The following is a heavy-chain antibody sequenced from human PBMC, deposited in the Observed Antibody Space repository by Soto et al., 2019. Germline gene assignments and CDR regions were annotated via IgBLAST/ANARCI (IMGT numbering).Heavy chain of an antibody. J-gene: IGHJ4*02. V-gene: IGHV3-23*01. Sequence: SLRLSCAASGCTFSSYALTWVLQAPGKGLEWVSVISGGGINTLYADSVKGRFTISRDNSKNTLYLQMNSLRADDTAVYYCATVGRANYFDNWGQGTLVTVSS. CDR1: GCTFSSYA. CDR2: ISGGGINT. CDR3: ATVGRANYFDN.